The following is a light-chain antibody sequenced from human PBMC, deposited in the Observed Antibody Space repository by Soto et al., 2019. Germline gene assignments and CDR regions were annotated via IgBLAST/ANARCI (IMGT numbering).Light chain of an antibody. CDR2: DNN. V-gene: IGLV1-51*01. CDR3: GTWDSSLSGVV. Sequence: QSVLTQPPSVSAAPGQKVTISCSGSSSNIGINYVSWYQQLPGTAPKLLIYDNNKRPSGIPDRFSGSKSGTSATLGITGLQTGDEAVYYCGTWDSSLSGVVFGGGTKLTVL. CDR1: SSNIGINY. J-gene: IGLJ3*02.